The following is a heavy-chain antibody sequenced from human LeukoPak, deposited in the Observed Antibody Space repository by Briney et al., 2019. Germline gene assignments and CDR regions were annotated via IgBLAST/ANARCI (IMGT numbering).Heavy chain of an antibody. V-gene: IGHV1-2*02. Sequence: ASVKVSCKASGYTFTGYYLHWVRQAPGQGLEWMGWINPSGGTNYAQKFQGRVTMTRDTSISTAYMELSRLRSDDTAVYYCARSTTYYYDSSGYYYGYYFDYWGQGTLVTVSS. J-gene: IGHJ4*02. D-gene: IGHD3-22*01. CDR3: ARSTTYYYDSSGYYYGYYFDY. CDR2: INPSGGT. CDR1: GYTFTGYY.